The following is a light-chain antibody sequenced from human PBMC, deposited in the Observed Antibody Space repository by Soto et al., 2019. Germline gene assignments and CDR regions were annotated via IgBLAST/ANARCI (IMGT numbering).Light chain of an antibody. CDR1: RYDVGTYNY. CDR3: TSYTSHHTRFYV. J-gene: IGLJ1*01. V-gene: IGLV2-14*03. Sequence: QSVLAQPASVSGSPGQSITISCTGTRYDVGTYNYVSWYQHHPGQAPKLIIYDVGSRPSGVSHRFSGSKSGITASLAISGLQAEAEADYHCTSYTSHHTRFYVFGTATKVTVL. CDR2: DVG.